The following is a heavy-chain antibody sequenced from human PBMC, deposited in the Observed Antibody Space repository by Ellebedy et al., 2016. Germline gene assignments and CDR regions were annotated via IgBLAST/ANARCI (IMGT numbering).Heavy chain of an antibody. J-gene: IGHJ2*01. CDR2: IYHSGIT. CDR1: GDSFSSGNW. CDR3: ARWSPLHWYFDL. Sequence: SETLSLXXEVSGDSFSSGNWWSWVRQSPDKGLEWIGEIYHSGITKYNVSLKSRVAMSIDKSKNRFSVTLTSVTAADTAFYYCARWSPLHWYFDLWGRGTLVTVSS. V-gene: IGHV4/OR15-8*02.